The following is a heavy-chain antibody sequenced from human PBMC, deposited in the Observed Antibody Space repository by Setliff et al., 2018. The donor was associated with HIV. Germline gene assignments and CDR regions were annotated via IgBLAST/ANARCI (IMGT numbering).Heavy chain of an antibody. J-gene: IGHJ4*02. V-gene: IGHV1-69*10. Sequence: SVKVSCKASGGTFSSYAISWVRQAPGQGLEWMGGIIPILGIANYAQKFQGRVTITADESTSTAYMELSSLRSEDTAVYSCARVATVSHPGDYFDYWGQGTLVTVSS. CDR3: ARVATVSHPGDYFDY. CDR2: IIPILGIA. D-gene: IGHD4-4*01. CDR1: GGTFSSYA.